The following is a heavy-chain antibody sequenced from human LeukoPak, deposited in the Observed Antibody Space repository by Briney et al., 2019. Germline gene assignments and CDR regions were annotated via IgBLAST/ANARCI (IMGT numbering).Heavy chain of an antibody. CDR3: ARDPSYSSSWHNFDY. V-gene: IGHV3-9*01. J-gene: IGHJ4*02. CDR2: ISWNSGSI. Sequence: GGSLRLPCAASGFTFDDYAMHWVRQAPGKGLEWVSSISWNSGSIGYADSVEGRFTISRDNAKNSLYLQMNSLRAEDTAVYYCARDPSYSSSWHNFDYWGQGTLVTVSS. CDR1: GFTFDDYA. D-gene: IGHD6-13*01.